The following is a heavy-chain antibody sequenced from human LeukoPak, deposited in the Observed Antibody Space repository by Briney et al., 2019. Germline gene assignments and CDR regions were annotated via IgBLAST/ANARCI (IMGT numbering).Heavy chain of an antibody. CDR1: GGTFSSYA. J-gene: IGHJ4*02. CDR3: ARDPGYGGNSGGYFDY. V-gene: IGHV1-69*13. Sequence: SVKVSFKASGGTFSSYAISWVRQAPGQGLEWMGGIIPIFGTANYAQKFQGRVTITADESTSTAYMELSSLRSEDTAVYYCARDPGYGGNSGGYFDYWGQGTLVTVSS. CDR2: IIPIFGTA. D-gene: IGHD4-23*01.